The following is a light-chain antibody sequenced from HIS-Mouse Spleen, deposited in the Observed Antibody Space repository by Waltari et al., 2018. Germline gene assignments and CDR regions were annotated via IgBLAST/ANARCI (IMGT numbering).Light chain of an antibody. V-gene: IGLV2-14*03. J-gene: IGLJ2*01. Sequence: QSALTQPASVSGSPGQSITISCTGTSSDVGGYNYVSWYQQHPGKAPKPRIYDVSNRPSGVSNRFSGSKSGHTASLTISGLQAEDEADYYCSSYTSSSTVVFGGGTKLTVL. CDR1: SSDVGGYNY. CDR3: SSYTSSSTVV. CDR2: DVS.